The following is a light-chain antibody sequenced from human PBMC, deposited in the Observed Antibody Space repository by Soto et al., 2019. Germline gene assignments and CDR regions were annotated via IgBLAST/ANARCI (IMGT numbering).Light chain of an antibody. Sequence: EIVLTQSPGTLSLSPGERATLSCRASQSVSSSYLAWYQQKPGQAPRLLIYGASSRATGIPDRFSGSGSGTDFTLSISRLEPEDFAVYYCHQYGSSPLTFGGFTKVEI. J-gene: IGKJ4*01. CDR2: GAS. V-gene: IGKV3-20*01. CDR1: QSVSSSY. CDR3: HQYGSSPLT.